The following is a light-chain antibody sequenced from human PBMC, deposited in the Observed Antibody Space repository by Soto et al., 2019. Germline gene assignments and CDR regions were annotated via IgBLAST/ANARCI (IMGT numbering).Light chain of an antibody. CDR1: QGISSY. V-gene: IGKV1-9*01. J-gene: IGKJ1*01. CDR2: TAS. Sequence: DIQLTQSPSFLSASVGDRVTITCRASQGISSYLAWYQLKPGKAPKLLISTASSLQSGVPSRFSGSGSGTEFTLTISGLQPDDFATYYCQQYMSYSFGQGAKVDI. CDR3: QQYMSYS.